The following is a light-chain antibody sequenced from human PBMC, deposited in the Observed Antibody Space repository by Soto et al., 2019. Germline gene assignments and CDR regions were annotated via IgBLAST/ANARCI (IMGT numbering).Light chain of an antibody. V-gene: IGKV1-39*01. CDR3: QQTYSTPRT. J-gene: IGKJ1*01. CDR1: QSISRY. Sequence: DIQMTQSPSSLSASVGDRVTITFRASQSISRYLHWFQQKPGKAPKLLIHSVSSLQSGVPPRFSGSGSGADFTLTISSLQPEDFATYYCQQTYSTPRTFGQGTKVDIK. CDR2: SVS.